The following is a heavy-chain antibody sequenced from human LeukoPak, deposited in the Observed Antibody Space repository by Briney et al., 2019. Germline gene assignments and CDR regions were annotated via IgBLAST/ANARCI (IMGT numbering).Heavy chain of an antibody. CDR2: IIPIFGIA. D-gene: IGHD3-3*02. V-gene: IGHV1-69*01. Sequence: SVKVSCKASEGTFDNYAISWVRQAPGQGLEWMGGIIPIFGIANYAQKFQGRVTITADESTSTAYMELSSLRSEDTAVYYCARDHVVLAPGGYYYHYMDVWGKGTTVTVSS. CDR1: EGTFDNYA. J-gene: IGHJ6*03. CDR3: ARDHVVLAPGGYYYHYMDV.